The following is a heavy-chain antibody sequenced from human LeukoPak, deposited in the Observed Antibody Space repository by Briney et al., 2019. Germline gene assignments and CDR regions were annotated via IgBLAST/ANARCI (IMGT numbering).Heavy chain of an antibody. Sequence: GGSLRLSCAASGFTFSSYWMSWVRQAPGKGLEWVANIKQGGSEKYYVDSVKGRFTISRDNAKNSLYLQMNSLRAEDTAVYYCAVDIVVVVAAWDYMDVWGKGTTVTVSS. J-gene: IGHJ6*03. CDR3: AVDIVVVVAAWDYMDV. D-gene: IGHD2-15*01. V-gene: IGHV3-7*01. CDR1: GFTFSSYW. CDR2: IKQGGSEK.